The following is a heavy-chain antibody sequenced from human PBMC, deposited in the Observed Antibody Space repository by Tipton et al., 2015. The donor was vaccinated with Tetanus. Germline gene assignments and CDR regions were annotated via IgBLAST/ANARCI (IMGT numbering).Heavy chain of an antibody. CDR2: ISSTGGKT. D-gene: IGHD2-8*01. Sequence: SLRLSCAASRFPFSSSAMSWVRQTPGRGLEWVSTISSTGGKTYYADSVKGRFTISRDNSKNTQFLQLDSLRVEDTAIYFCAKDCITGICYPEHWGQGPLVNVSS. CDR3: AKDCITGICYPEH. CDR1: RFPFSSSA. J-gene: IGHJ4*02. V-gene: IGHV3-23*01.